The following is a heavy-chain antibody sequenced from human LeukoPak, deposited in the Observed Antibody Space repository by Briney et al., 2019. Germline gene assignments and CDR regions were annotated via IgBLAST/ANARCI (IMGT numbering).Heavy chain of an antibody. V-gene: IGHV4-59*12. CDR3: ARESFYCSSTSCYFWFDP. D-gene: IGHD2-2*01. CDR2: MYHSGST. J-gene: IGHJ5*02. Sequence: SETLSLTCTVSGGSITSDYWSWIRQPPGKGLEWIGYMYHSGSTNYNPSLKSRVTISVDTSKNQFSLKLSSVTAADTAVYYCARESFYCSSTSCYFWFDPWGQGTLVTVSS. CDR1: GGSITSDY.